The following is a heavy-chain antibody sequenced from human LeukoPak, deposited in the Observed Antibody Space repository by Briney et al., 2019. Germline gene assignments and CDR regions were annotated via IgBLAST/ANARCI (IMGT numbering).Heavy chain of an antibody. CDR3: ARGSRVGATFGY. CDR1: GFTFSSYA. Sequence: PGGSLRLSCAASGFTFSSYAMHWVRQAPGKGLVWVSRINSDGSSTSYADSVKGRFTISRDNAKNTLYLQMNSLRAEDTAVYYCARGSRVGATFGYWGQGTLVTVSS. CDR2: INSDGSST. V-gene: IGHV3-74*01. D-gene: IGHD1-26*01. J-gene: IGHJ4*02.